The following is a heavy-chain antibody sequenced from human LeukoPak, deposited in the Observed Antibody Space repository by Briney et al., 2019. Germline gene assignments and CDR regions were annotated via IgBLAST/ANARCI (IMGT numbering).Heavy chain of an antibody. Sequence: PSETLSLTCAVYGGSFSGYYWSWIRQPPEKGLEWIGEINHSGSTNYNPSLKSRVTISVDTSKNQLSLKLSSVTAADTAVYYCARSILQSHYYYYYMDVWGKGTTVTVSS. CDR1: GGSFSGYY. V-gene: IGHV4-34*01. J-gene: IGHJ6*03. CDR3: ARSILQSHYYYYYMDV. D-gene: IGHD2-21*01. CDR2: INHSGST.